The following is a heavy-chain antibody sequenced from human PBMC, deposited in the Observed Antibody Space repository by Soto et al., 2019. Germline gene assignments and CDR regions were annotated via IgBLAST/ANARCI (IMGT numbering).Heavy chain of an antibody. CDR2: ISSNGGST. Sequence: EVQLVESGGGLVQPGGSLRLSCAASGFTFSSYAMHWVRQAPGKGLEYVSAISSNGGSTYYASSVKGRFTISRDNSKSTLYLQMGSLRAEDMAVYYCARDGWGVVVPDATHGDAFDIWGQGTMVTVSS. D-gene: IGHD2-2*01. V-gene: IGHV3-64*01. CDR3: ARDGWGVVVPDATHGDAFDI. CDR1: GFTFSSYA. J-gene: IGHJ3*02.